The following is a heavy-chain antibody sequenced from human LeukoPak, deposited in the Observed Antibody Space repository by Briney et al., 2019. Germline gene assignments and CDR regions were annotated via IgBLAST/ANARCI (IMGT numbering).Heavy chain of an antibody. D-gene: IGHD3-22*01. Sequence: SETLSLTCAVSGGSISSGDYYWSWIRQHPGEGLEWIGYIYYSGSTNYNPSLKSRVTISVDTSKNQFSLNLSSVTAADTAVYYCARSGYYYDSLDYWGQGTLVTVSS. CDR2: IYYSGST. J-gene: IGHJ4*02. V-gene: IGHV4-30-4*08. CDR3: ARSGYYYDSLDY. CDR1: GGSISSGDYY.